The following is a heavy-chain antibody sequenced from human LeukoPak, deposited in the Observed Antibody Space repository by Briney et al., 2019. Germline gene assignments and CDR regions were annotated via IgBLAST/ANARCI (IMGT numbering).Heavy chain of an antibody. CDR1: GGTFSSYA. J-gene: IGHJ6*02. Sequence: GASVKVSCKASGGTFSSYAISWVRQAPGQGLEWMGRIIPILGIANYAQKFQGRVTITADKSTSTAYMELSSLRSEDTAVYYCASPTGYSLHYYYGMDVWGQGTTVTVSS. V-gene: IGHV1-69*04. CDR3: ASPTGYSLHYYYGMDV. D-gene: IGHD3-9*01. CDR2: IIPILGIA.